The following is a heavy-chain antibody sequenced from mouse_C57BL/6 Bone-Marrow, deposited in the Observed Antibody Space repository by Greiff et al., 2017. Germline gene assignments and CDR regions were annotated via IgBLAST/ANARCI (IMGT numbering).Heavy chain of an antibody. CDR3: ARWGYPWFAY. Sequence: VQLQQPGAELVKPGASVKLSCKASGYTFTSYWMQWVKQRPGQGLELIGEIDPSDSYTNYNQKFKGKATLTVDTSSSTAYMQLSSLTSEDSAVYYCARWGYPWFAYWGQGTLVTVSA. CDR1: GYTFTSYW. J-gene: IGHJ3*01. V-gene: IGHV1-50*01. CDR2: IDPSDSYT.